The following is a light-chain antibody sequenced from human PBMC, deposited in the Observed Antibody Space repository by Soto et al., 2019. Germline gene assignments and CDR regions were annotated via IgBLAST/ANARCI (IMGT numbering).Light chain of an antibody. CDR2: GAS. CDR3: QQYSSTFWT. Sequence: EIVLTQAPDTLSLFPGERATLACRASQSISSSYLAWYQQKPGQAPRLLVYGASSRATGIPDRFSGSRSGTDFTLTISRLEPEDFALYYCQQYSSTFWTLGQGTKV. CDR1: QSISSSY. V-gene: IGKV3-20*01. J-gene: IGKJ1*01.